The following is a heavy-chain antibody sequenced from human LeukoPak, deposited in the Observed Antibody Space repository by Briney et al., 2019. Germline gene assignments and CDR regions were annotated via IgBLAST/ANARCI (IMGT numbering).Heavy chain of an antibody. V-gene: IGHV4-59*01. CDR3: ARRYYYGAFDY. J-gene: IGHJ4*02. Sequence: PSETLSLTCTVSGGSISSYYWSWIRQPPGKGLEWIGYIYYSGSTNYNPSLKSRVTISVDTSKNQFSLKLSSVTAADTAVYYCARRYYYGAFDYWGQGTLVTVSS. D-gene: IGHD3-10*01. CDR1: GGSISSYY. CDR2: IYYSGST.